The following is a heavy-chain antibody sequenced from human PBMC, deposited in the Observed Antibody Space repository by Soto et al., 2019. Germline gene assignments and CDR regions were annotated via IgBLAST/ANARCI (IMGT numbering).Heavy chain of an antibody. V-gene: IGHV4-30-4*01. CDR1: GGSISSGDYY. J-gene: IGHJ3*02. D-gene: IGHD6-13*01. CDR2: IYYSGST. CDR3: ARGHSVVSQQPAFDI. Sequence: PSETLSLTCTVSGGSISSGDYYWCWIRQPPGKGLEWIGYIYYSGSTYYSPSLKSRVTISVDTSKNQFSLKLSSVTAADTAVYYCARGHSVVSQQPAFDIWGQGTMVTVSS.